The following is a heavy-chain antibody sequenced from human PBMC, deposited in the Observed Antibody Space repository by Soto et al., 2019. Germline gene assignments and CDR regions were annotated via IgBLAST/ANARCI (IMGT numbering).Heavy chain of an antibody. CDR2: INPNRGGT. Sequence: ASVKVACKASGYTFADYYIHGGRQAPGQGLEWMGWINPNRGGTIYAQKFQGWVTMTRDTSISTAYMELTRLKSDDTAVYYCARDRGSGYYGMDVWGQGTTVTVS. CDR1: GYTFADYY. D-gene: IGHD3-10*01. CDR3: ARDRGSGYYGMDV. V-gene: IGHV1-2*04. J-gene: IGHJ6*02.